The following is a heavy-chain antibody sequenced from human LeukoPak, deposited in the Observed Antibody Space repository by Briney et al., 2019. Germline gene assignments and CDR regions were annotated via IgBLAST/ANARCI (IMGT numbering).Heavy chain of an antibody. D-gene: IGHD6-6*01. Sequence: ASVKVSCKASGGTFSSYAISWVRQAPGQGLEWMGGIIPIFGTANYAQKFQGRVTITADESTSTAYMELSSLRSEDTAVYYCARGYSSSSLGRNWFDPWGQGTLVTVSS. CDR1: GGTFSSYA. CDR3: ARGYSSSSLGRNWFDP. V-gene: IGHV1-69*01. J-gene: IGHJ5*02. CDR2: IIPIFGTA.